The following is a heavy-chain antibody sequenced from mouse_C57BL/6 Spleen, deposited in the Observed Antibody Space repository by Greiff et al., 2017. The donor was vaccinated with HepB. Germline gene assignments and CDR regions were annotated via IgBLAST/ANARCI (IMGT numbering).Heavy chain of an antibody. CDR3: AIPYGNYAYFDV. J-gene: IGHJ1*03. V-gene: IGHV1-74*01. CDR1: GYTFPSHW. Sequence: QVQLPQPGAELVKPGASVKVSSHAFGYTFPSHWMHRVKERPGQGLEWVGRIHPSDSDTNYNQKFKGKATLTVDKSSSTAYMQLSSLTSEDSAVYYCAIPYGNYAYFDVWGTGTTVTVSS. D-gene: IGHD2-1*01. CDR2: IHPSDSDT.